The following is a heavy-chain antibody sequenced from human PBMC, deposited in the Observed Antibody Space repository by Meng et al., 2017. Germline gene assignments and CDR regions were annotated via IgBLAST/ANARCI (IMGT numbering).Heavy chain of an antibody. D-gene: IGHD3-22*01. CDR2: INHSGST. CDR3: ARASPYDRGGYFDY. V-gene: IGHV4-34*01. J-gene: IGHJ4*02. Sequence: QGQLPLQGACPVKPLPTLSLPRAVYGGASRGYYWSWVRQPPGKGREWIGEINHSGSTNNNPSLKSRVTISVDTSKNQFSLKLSSVTAADTAVYSWARASPYDRGGYFDYWGQGTLVTVSS. CDR1: GGASRGYY.